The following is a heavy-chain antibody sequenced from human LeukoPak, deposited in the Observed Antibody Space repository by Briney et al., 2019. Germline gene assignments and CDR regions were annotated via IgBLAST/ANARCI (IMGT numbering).Heavy chain of an antibody. CDR2: INWNSDSI. CDR1: GFTFDDYA. D-gene: IGHD5-12*01. CDR3: AINGGGDSGYGNFDY. V-gene: IGHV3-9*01. J-gene: IGHJ4*02. Sequence: SGGSLRLSCAVSGFTFDDYAMHWVRQVPGKGLEWVSGINWNSDSIGYADSVKGRFTTSRDNAKNSLYLRMNSLRAEDTASYYCAINGGGDSGYGNFDYWGQGTLVTVSS.